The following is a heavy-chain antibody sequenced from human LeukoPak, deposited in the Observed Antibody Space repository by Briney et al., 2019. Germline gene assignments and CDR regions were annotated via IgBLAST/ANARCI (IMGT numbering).Heavy chain of an antibody. CDR2: INTNTGNP. CDR3: AREVHLWFGELYNWFDP. D-gene: IGHD3-10*01. V-gene: IGHV7-4-1*02. Sequence: ASVKVSCKASGYTFTSYDINWVRQAPGQGLEWMGWINTNTGNPTYAQGFTGRFVFSLDTSVSTAYLQISSLKAEDTAVYYCAREVHLWFGELYNWFDPWGQGTLVTVSS. CDR1: GYTFTSYD. J-gene: IGHJ5*02.